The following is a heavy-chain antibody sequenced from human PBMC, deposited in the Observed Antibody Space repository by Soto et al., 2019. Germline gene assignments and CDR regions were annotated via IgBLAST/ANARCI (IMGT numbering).Heavy chain of an antibody. CDR1: GGSISSGGYS. CDR3: ERSGGLAAVAAGY. J-gene: IGHJ4*01. D-gene: IGHD6-19*01. CDR2: IYHSGST. V-gene: IGHV4-30-2*01. Sequence: QLQLQESGSGLVKPSQTLSLTCAVSGGSISSGGYSWSWIRQPPGKGLEWIGYIYHSGSTYYNPSLKSRVTISVDRSKNQFSLKLISVTAAETAVYYCERSGGLAAVAAGYWGYGTLFTVSS.